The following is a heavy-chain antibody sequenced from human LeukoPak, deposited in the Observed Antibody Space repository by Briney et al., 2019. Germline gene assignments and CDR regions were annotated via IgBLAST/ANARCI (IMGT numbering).Heavy chain of an antibody. Sequence: GGSLRLSCAASGFTFSSYWMRWVRQAPGKGVGWVAKIKKDGSEKYYVDSVKGPFTISRYNAKNSLYLQMNSLRAEDTALYYCARSAREEWELPHFDYWGQGTLVTVSS. CDR3: ARSAREEWELPHFDY. CDR2: IKKDGSEK. D-gene: IGHD1-26*01. J-gene: IGHJ4*02. V-gene: IGHV3-7*03. CDR1: GFTFSSYW.